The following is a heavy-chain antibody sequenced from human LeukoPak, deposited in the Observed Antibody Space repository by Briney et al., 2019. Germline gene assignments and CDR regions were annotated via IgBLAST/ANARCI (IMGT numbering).Heavy chain of an antibody. J-gene: IGHJ4*02. CDR2: VYPGDSDT. V-gene: IGHV5-51*01. CDR3: ARRQGCSSTSCPPDS. D-gene: IGHD2-2*01. CDR1: GYSFTTYW. Sequence: ESLKISCRGSGYSFTTYWIGWVRQMPGKGLEWMVFVYPGDSDTRYSPSFQGQVTMSADKAINTAYLQWSSLKASDTAMYYCARRQGCSSTSCPPDSWGQGTLVTVSS.